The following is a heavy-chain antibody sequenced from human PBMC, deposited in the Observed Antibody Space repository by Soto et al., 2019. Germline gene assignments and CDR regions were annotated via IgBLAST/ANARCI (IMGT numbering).Heavy chain of an antibody. CDR3: ARGRSWGARDFDN. Sequence: QVQLVQSGGEVTRPGASVRVSCKASGYTFNSYGMSWVRQAPGQGLEWMGWISSYNGHTDYARKFQGRVAMTTDISTNTVSMELRDLRSDYTAEYYCARGRSWGARDFDNWGQGTLVTV. CDR2: ISSYNGHT. V-gene: IGHV1-18*01. J-gene: IGHJ4*02. D-gene: IGHD3-16*01. CDR1: GYTFNSYG.